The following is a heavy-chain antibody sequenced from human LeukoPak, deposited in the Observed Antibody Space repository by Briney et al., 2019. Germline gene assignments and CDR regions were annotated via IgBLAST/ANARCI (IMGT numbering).Heavy chain of an antibody. V-gene: IGHV3-21*01. CDR2: ISSSNTYI. Sequence: GGPLRFSCAASGFTFSTYSMTWVRQAPGKGLEWVSSISSSNTYIYYADSVKGRFTISRDNATSSLYLQMNSLRADDTAVYYCAIVEHYYDSSGYSAWDYWGQGTLVTVSS. CDR1: GFTFSTYS. D-gene: IGHD3-22*01. J-gene: IGHJ4*02. CDR3: AIVEHYYDSSGYSAWDY.